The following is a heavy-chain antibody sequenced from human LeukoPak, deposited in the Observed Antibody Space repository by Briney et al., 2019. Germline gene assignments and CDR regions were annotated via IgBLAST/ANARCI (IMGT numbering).Heavy chain of an antibody. CDR1: GGTFSSYA. Sequence: ASVKVSCKASGGTFSSYAITWVRQAPGQGLEWTGRIIPIFGTANYAQKFQGRVTITTDESTRTAYMELSSLRSEDTAVYYCARERPPGDSSSWFLEGYFDIWGQGSLVIVSS. D-gene: IGHD6-13*01. V-gene: IGHV1-69*05. J-gene: IGHJ4*02. CDR3: ARERPPGDSSSWFLEGYFDI. CDR2: IIPIFGTA.